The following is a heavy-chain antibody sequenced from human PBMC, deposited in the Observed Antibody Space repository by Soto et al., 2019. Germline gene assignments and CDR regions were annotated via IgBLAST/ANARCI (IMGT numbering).Heavy chain of an antibody. CDR2: SYHSGSS. V-gene: IGHV4-4*02. CDR1: GSSITSSNW. Sequence: QVQLRESGPRLVKPSGTLSLTCAVSGSSITSSNWWTWVRTPPGKGLEWIGESYHSGSSNSNPSLKSRVTISVDKSKNPFFLKLTSVTAADTAVYYCARRYYYDSSGYYLGDWGQGTLVTVSS. J-gene: IGHJ4*02. D-gene: IGHD3-22*01. CDR3: ARRYYYDSSGYYLGD.